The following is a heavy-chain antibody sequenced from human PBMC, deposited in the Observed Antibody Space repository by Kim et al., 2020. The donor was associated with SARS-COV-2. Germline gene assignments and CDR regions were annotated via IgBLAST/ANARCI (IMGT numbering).Heavy chain of an antibody. Sequence: SETLSLTCTVSGGSISSYYWNWIRQPPGKGLEWLGSVYYSGNTNYNPSLKSRVTISVDTSQNQLSLKLSSVTAADTAVYYCAKNNWNDGMDVWGQGTTVTVSS. CDR1: GGSISSYY. CDR2: VYYSGNT. J-gene: IGHJ6*02. CDR3: AKNNWNDGMDV. D-gene: IGHD1-20*01. V-gene: IGHV4-59*01.